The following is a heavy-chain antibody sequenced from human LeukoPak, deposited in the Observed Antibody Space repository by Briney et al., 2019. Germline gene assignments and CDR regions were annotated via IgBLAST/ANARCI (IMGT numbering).Heavy chain of an antibody. V-gene: IGHV3-7*01. Sequence: GGSLRLSCAASGFTLRSYWMSWVRQAPGKGLEWVANIKTDGNEKYYVDSVKGRFIISRDNAKNSLYLQMDSLRAEDTAIYYCARGSGYYSYWGQGTLVTVSS. CDR1: GFTLRSYW. J-gene: IGHJ4*02. D-gene: IGHD3-22*01. CDR2: IKTDGNEK. CDR3: ARGSGYYSY.